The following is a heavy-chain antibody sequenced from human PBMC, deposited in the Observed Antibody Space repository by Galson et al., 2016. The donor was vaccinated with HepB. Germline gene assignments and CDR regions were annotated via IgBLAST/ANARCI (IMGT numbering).Heavy chain of an antibody. Sequence: SLRLSCAASGFTFSSFAMSWVRQAPGKGLEWVSSISVGGHSTYYADSVKGRFTISRDNSKNTLYLQMNSLRAEDTAVYYCAKDPQGGENKLPPSFDYWGQGTLVTVSS. D-gene: IGHD2/OR15-2a*01. CDR1: GFTFSSFA. CDR2: ISVGGHST. V-gene: IGHV3-23*01. CDR3: AKDPQGGENKLPPSFDY. J-gene: IGHJ4*02.